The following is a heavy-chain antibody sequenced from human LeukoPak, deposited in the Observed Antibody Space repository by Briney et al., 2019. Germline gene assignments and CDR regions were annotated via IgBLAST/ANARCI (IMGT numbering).Heavy chain of an antibody. J-gene: IGHJ4*02. D-gene: IGHD6-13*01. Sequence: PIFVTANYAPKFQRRVTITTDESTSTAYMELSSLRSEDTAVYYCASSGDSNSLSAPFDYWGQGTLVTVSS. V-gene: IGHV1-69*05. CDR2: PIFVTA. CDR3: ASSGDSNSLSAPFDY.